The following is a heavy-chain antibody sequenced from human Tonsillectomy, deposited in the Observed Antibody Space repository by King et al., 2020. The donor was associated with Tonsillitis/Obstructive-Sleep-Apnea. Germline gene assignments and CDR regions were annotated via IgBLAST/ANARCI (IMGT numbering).Heavy chain of an antibody. D-gene: IGHD3-9*01. V-gene: IGHV3-74*01. CDR2: INSDGSST. CDR3: AREGDYNILTCYYSGPYYYYGMDV. Sequence: VQLVESGGGLVQAGGSLRLSCAASGFTFSSYWMHWVRQAPGKGLVWVSRINSDGSSTSYADSVKGRFTISRDNAKNTLYLQMNSLRAEDTAVYYCAREGDYNILTCYYSGPYYYYGMDVWGQGTTVTVSS. J-gene: IGHJ6*02. CDR1: GFTFSSYW.